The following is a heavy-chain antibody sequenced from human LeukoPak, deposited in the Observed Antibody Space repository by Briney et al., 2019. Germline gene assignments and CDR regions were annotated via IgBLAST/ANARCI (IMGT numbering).Heavy chain of an antibody. CDR2: ISGSGGST. CDR3: AKPLQVGEYQLLSPIFDY. J-gene: IGHJ4*02. D-gene: IGHD2-2*01. V-gene: IGHV3-23*01. Sequence: GGSLRLSCAASGFTFSSYAMSWVRQAPGKGLEWVSAISGSGGSTYYADSVKGRFTISRDNSKNTLYLQMNSLRAEDTAVYYCAKPLQVGEYQLLSPIFDYWGQGTLVTVSS. CDR1: GFTFSSYA.